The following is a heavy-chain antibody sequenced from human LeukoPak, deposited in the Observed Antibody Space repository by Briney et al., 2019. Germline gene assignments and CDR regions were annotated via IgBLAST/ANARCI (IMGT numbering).Heavy chain of an antibody. V-gene: IGHV3-53*01. D-gene: IGHD3-10*01. CDR3: AREVRITMVKAFDI. Sequence: GGSLRLSCAASGFTVSSNYMSWVRQAPGKGLEWVSVIYSGGSTYYSDSVKGRFTISRDNSKNTLYLQMNSLRAEDTAVYYCAREVRITMVKAFDIWGQGTMVTVSS. CDR1: GFTVSSNY. J-gene: IGHJ3*02. CDR2: IYSGGST.